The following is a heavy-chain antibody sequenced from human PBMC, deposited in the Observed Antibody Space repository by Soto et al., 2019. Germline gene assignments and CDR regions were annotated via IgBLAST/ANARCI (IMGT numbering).Heavy chain of an antibody. CDR1: GGSISSYS. CDR2: IYYGGNT. CDR3: ARQSVHCCDRSTPAQCYYYLEG. V-gene: IGHV4-59*08. D-gene: IGHD2-21*01. J-gene: IGHJ6*03. Sequence: QVQLQESGPGLLKPSETLSLTCAVSGGSISSYSWSWIRQPPGKGLEWIGYIYYGGNTNYNPSLKTRLTIPVDTSNDHFSLKLTSLTAAASPLYPCARQSVHCCDRSTPAQCYYYLEGWGKGTRVTVPS.